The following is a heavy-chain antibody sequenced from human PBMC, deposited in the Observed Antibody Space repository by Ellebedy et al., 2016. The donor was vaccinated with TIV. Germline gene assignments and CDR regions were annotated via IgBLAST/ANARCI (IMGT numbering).Heavy chain of an antibody. V-gene: IGHV1-69*13. D-gene: IGHD3-3*01. CDR3: ARDSRRKLRFSTYYYFGMDV. CDR2: LKPIKGAP. Sequence: SVKVSCXASGGTFSNYAVNWLRQAPGQGLEWLGGLKPIKGAPNYAPTFQGRVTITADEQTAYMELSSLRSDDTAVYYCARDSRRKLRFSTYYYFGMDVWGQGTTVTVSS. J-gene: IGHJ6*02. CDR1: GGTFSNYA.